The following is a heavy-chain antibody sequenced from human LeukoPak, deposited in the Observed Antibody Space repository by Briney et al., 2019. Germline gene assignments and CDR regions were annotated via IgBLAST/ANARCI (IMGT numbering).Heavy chain of an antibody. CDR2: IIPLLGTS. Sequence: SVKVSCKASGTTFSDYGFSWVRQAPGHGLEWMGSIIPLLGTSNHAQKFQGRVTITADKSTTTAYLELNSLRSDDTAVYYCARPRYGSSWSPPHQNWFDPWGQGTLVTVSS. CDR1: GTTFSDYG. J-gene: IGHJ5*02. D-gene: IGHD6-13*01. CDR3: ARPRYGSSWSPPHQNWFDP. V-gene: IGHV1-69*04.